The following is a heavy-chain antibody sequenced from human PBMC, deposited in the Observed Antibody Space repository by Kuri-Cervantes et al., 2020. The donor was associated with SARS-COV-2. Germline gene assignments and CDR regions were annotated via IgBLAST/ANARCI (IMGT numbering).Heavy chain of an antibody. V-gene: IGHV4-39*01. Sequence: SETLTLTCTVSGGSISSSSYYWGWIRQPTGKGLEWIGGIYYSGSTYYNPSLKSRVTISVDTSKNQFSLKLSSVTAAETAVYYCASQVDTAMAFDYWGQGTLVTVSS. CDR1: GGSISSSSYY. D-gene: IGHD5-18*01. J-gene: IGHJ4*02. CDR3: ASQVDTAMAFDY. CDR2: IYYSGST.